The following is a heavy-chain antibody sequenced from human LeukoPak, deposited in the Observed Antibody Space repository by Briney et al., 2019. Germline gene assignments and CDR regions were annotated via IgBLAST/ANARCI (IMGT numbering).Heavy chain of an antibody. J-gene: IGHJ4*02. CDR1: GYTFTDYY. CDR3: ARGLSIEAYNFNY. V-gene: IGHV1-2*02. D-gene: IGHD6-6*01. Sequence: ASVEVSCKASGYTFTDYYIHWLRQARGQGLEWMGWIIPNNGGTNYAPKFRGRVTMTRDTSISTAYMELSRLRSDDTAVYYCARGLSIEAYNFNYWGQGTLVTVSS. CDR2: IIPNNGGT.